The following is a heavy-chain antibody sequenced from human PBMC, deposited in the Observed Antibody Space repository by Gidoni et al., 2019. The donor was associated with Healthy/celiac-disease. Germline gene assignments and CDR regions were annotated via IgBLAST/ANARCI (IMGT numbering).Heavy chain of an antibody. CDR2: ISGSGGST. Sequence: EVQLLESGGGLVQPGGSLRLPFAASGFTFRSYAMSWVRQAPGKGLEWVSAISGSGGSTYYADSVKGRFTISRDNSKNTLYLQMNSLRAEDTAVYYCAKGDCSGGSCYGYFDYWGQGTLVTVSS. CDR1: GFTFRSYA. D-gene: IGHD2-15*01. V-gene: IGHV3-23*01. CDR3: AKGDCSGGSCYGYFDY. J-gene: IGHJ4*02.